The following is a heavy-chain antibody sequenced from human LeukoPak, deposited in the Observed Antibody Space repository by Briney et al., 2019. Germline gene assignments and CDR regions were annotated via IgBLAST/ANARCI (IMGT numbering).Heavy chain of an antibody. D-gene: IGHD3-9*01. CDR2: INAGNGNT. V-gene: IGHV1-3*01. CDR3: ARGDSYYDILTGYYLYGMDV. CDR1: GYTFTSYA. J-gene: IGHJ6*02. Sequence: GASVKVSCKASGYTFTSYAMHWVRQAPGQRLEWMGWINAGNGNTKYSQKFQGRVTITRDTSASTAYMELSSLRSEDTAVYYCARGDSYYDILTGYYLYGMDVWGQGTTVTVSS.